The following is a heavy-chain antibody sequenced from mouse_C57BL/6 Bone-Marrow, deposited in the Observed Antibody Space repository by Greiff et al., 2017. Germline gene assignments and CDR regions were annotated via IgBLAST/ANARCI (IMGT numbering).Heavy chain of an antibody. J-gene: IGHJ2*01. V-gene: IGHV1-61*01. CDR3: ARLRGWGFDY. CDR1: GYTFTSYW. Sequence: QVQLQQPGAELVRPGSSVKLSCKASGYTFTSYWMDWVKQRPGQGLEWIGNIYPSDSETHYNQKFKDKATLTVDKSSSTAYMQLSSLTSEDSAVYCCARLRGWGFDYWGQGTTLTVSS. CDR2: IYPSDSET.